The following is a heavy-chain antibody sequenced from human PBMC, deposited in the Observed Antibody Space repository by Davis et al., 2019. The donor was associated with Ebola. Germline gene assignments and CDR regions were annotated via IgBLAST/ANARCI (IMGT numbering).Heavy chain of an antibody. J-gene: IGHJ4*02. D-gene: IGHD1-20*01. CDR1: GGTFSSYA. Sequence: SVKVSCKASGGTFSSYAMSWVRQAPGQGLEWMGGIIPIFGTANYAQKFQGRVTITADKSTGTAYMELSSLRSEDTAVYYCARDNWNDVRFDYWGQGTLVTVSS. CDR2: IIPIFGTA. V-gene: IGHV1-69*06. CDR3: ARDNWNDVRFDY.